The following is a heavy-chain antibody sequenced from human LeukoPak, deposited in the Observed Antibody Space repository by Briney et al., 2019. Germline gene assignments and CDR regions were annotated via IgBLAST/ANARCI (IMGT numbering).Heavy chain of an antibody. D-gene: IGHD3-10*01. V-gene: IGHV1-2*02. CDR2: INPNSGGT. CDR1: GGTFSSYA. Sequence: ASVKVSCKASGGTFSSYAISWVRQAPGQGLEWMGWINPNSGGTNYAQKFQGRVTMTRDTSISTAYMELSRLRSDDTAVYYCARDREYYYGSGSYYNDYWGQGTLVTVSS. CDR3: ARDREYYYGSGSYYNDY. J-gene: IGHJ4*02.